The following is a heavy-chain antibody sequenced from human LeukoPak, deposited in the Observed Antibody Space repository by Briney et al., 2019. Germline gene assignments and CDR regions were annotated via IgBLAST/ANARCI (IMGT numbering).Heavy chain of an antibody. CDR2: ISSSGSTI. J-gene: IGHJ6*03. Sequence: PGGSLRLSCAASGFTFSDYYMSWIRQAPGKGLEWVSYISSSGSTIYYADSVKGRFTISRDNAKNSLYLQMNSLRAEDTAVYYCARGGLRESIAARSPPLDYYYYMDVWGKGTTVTVSS. V-gene: IGHV3-11*01. CDR3: ARGGLRESIAARSPPLDYYYYMDV. CDR1: GFTFSDYY. D-gene: IGHD6-6*01.